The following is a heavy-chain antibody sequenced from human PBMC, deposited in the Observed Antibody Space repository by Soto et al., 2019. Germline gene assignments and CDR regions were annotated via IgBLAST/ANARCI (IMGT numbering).Heavy chain of an antibody. J-gene: IGHJ4*02. V-gene: IGHV3-23*01. CDR1: GFTFTTYA. CDR3: AKEKSDSSSLNRPFDY. CDR2: IGGSGGGT. D-gene: IGHD3-22*01. Sequence: PGVSLRLSCAASGFTFTTYAMSWVRQAPGKGLEWVSAIGGSGGGTHYADSVEGRFAISRDNSKNTLYLQMNTLRAEDTAVYYCAKEKSDSSSLNRPFDYWGQGTPVTVSS.